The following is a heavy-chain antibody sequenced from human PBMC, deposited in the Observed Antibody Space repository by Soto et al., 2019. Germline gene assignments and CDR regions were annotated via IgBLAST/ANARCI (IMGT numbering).Heavy chain of an antibody. V-gene: IGHV3-30*18. J-gene: IGHJ6*02. CDR2: ISYDGSNK. CDR1: GFTFSSYG. Sequence: GGSLRLSCAASGFTFSSYGMHWVRQAPGKGLEWVAVISYDGSNKYYADSVKGRFTISRDNSKNTLYLQMNSLRAEDTAVYYCAKDATPFYSSGWYRYLSYGMDVWGQGTTVTVSS. CDR3: AKDATPFYSSGWYRYLSYGMDV. D-gene: IGHD6-19*01.